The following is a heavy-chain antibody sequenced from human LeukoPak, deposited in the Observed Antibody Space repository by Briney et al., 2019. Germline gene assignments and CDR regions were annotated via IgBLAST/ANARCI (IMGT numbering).Heavy chain of an antibody. V-gene: IGHV3-21*06. CDR2: ISTGSTYI. J-gene: IGHJ5*02. CDR3: ARHYGSGSTIFNWFDP. D-gene: IGHD6-19*01. Sequence: GGSLRLSCAASGFTFSSYSMNWVRQAPGKGLEWVSSISTGSTYIYYADSVKGRFTISRDNAKNSLYLQMNSLRAEDTAVYYCARHYGSGSTIFNWFDPWGQGTLVTVSS. CDR1: GFTFSSYS.